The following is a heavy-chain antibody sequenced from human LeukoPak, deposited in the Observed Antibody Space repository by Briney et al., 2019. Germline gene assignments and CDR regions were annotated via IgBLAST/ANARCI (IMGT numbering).Heavy chain of an antibody. CDR3: ARDQMGYGSGSYYTFDC. D-gene: IGHD3-10*01. V-gene: IGHV3-21*01. CDR2: ISSSSTYI. Sequence: GGSLRLSCAASGFTFSDYSMNWVRQAPGKGLEWVSSISSSSTYIYYADSVKGRFTISRDNAKNSLYLQMNSLRAEDTAVYYCARDQMGYGSGSYYTFDCWGQGTLVTVSS. J-gene: IGHJ4*02. CDR1: GFTFSDYS.